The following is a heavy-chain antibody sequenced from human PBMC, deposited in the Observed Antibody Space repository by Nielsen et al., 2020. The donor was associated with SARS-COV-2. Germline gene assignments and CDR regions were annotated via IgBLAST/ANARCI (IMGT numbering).Heavy chain of an antibody. V-gene: IGHV1-18*01. CDR1: GYTFSSYG. D-gene: IGHD3-9*01. CDR3: VREAGFDDILTGYRSLDN. J-gene: IGHJ4*02. Sequence: ASVKVSCKASGYTFSSYGISWVRQAPGQGLEWMGWISAYNGNTNYAQKLKDRVTMTTDTSTNTAYMELRSLRSDGTAVYYCVREAGFDDILTGYRSLDNWGQGTLVTVSS. CDR2: ISAYNGNT.